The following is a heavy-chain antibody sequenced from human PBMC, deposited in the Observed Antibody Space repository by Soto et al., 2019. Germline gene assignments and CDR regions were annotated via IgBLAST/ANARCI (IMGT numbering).Heavy chain of an antibody. D-gene: IGHD1-1*01. Sequence: VQLLESGGGLVQPGESLRLSCAASGFTFGSYAMSWVRQAPGKGLEWVSAISNTAGSTYAADSVKGRFTIPRDNSKNTLYLQMDSLRAEDTALYYCVKVAGTTGGWLDSWGQGTLVTVSS. V-gene: IGHV3-23*01. CDR1: GFTFGSYA. J-gene: IGHJ4*02. CDR2: ISNTAGST. CDR3: VKVAGTTGGWLDS.